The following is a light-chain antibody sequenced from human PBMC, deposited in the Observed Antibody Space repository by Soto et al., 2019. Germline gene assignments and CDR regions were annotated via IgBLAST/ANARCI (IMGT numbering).Light chain of an antibody. CDR3: QQYDNLPPPIT. CDR1: HDISNY. J-gene: IGKJ5*01. V-gene: IGKV1-33*01. CDR2: DAS. Sequence: DLQWTQSPSSLSASVVDIATITFKASHDISNYLNCYQQKPGKAPKLLIYDASNLESGVPSRLSGSGSGTDFTFTISSLQPQDIATDYCQQYDNLPPPITFGQGTRLEIK.